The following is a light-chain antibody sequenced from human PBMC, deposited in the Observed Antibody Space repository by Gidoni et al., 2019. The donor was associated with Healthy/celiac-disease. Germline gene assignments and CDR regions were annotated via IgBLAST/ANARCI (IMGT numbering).Light chain of an antibody. V-gene: IGLV3-19*01. J-gene: IGLJ3*02. CDR3: NSRDSSGNHWV. CDR1: SLSSYY. Sequence: SSELTQDPAVSVALGQTVRITCQVDSLSSYYASWYQQKPVIPDRFSGSSSGNTASLTITGAQAEDEADYYCNSRDSSGNHWVFGGGTKLTV.